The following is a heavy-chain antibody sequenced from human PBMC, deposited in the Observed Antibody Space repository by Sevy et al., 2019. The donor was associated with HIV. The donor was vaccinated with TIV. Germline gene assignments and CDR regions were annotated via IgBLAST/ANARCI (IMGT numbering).Heavy chain of an antibody. J-gene: IGHJ4*02. CDR3: ARDSDPGTGADY. Sequence: GGSLRLSCAASGFTFSSYGMYWVRQAPGKGLEWVAVIWNDGDIKYYAEFVKGRFTISRDNGKNTVYLQMNSLRAEDTAVYYCARDSDPGTGADYWGQGTLVTVSS. CDR1: GFTFSSYG. CDR2: IWNDGDIK. D-gene: IGHD1-1*01. V-gene: IGHV3-33*07.